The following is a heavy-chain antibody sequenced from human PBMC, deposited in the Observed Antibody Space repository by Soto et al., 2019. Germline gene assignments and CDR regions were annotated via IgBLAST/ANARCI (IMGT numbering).Heavy chain of an antibody. CDR3: AKSHIVVVTAIWAPVGY. D-gene: IGHD2-21*02. CDR2: ISYDGSNK. CDR1: GFTFSSYG. Sequence: PGGSLRLSCAASGFTFSSYGMHWVRQAPGKGLEWVAVISYDGSNKYYADSVKGRFTISRDNSKNTLYLQMNSLRAEDTAVYYCAKSHIVVVTAIWAPVGYWGQGTLVTVPQ. V-gene: IGHV3-30*18. J-gene: IGHJ4*02.